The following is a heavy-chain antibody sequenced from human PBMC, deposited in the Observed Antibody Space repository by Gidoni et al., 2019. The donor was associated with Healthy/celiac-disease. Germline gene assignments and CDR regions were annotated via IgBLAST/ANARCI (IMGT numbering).Heavy chain of an antibody. J-gene: IGHJ4*02. CDR3: AHTWVSRGYGSGREKVFDY. CDR1: GFSLSTSGVG. D-gene: IGHD3-10*01. CDR2: IYWNDDK. V-gene: IGHV2-5*01. Sequence: QITLKESGPTLVKPTQTLTLTCTFSGFSLSTSGVGVGWIRQPPGKALEWLALIYWNDDKRYSPSLKSRLTITKDTSKNQVVLTMTNMDPVDTATYYCAHTWVSRGYGSGREKVFDYWGQGTLVTVSS.